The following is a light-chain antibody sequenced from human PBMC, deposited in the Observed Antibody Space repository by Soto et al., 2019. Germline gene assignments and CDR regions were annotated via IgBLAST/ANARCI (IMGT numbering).Light chain of an antibody. V-gene: IGLV2-14*01. CDR2: EVR. CDR3: SSHAGIINVV. CDR1: SRDIGAYNL. Sequence: QSALTQPASVSGSPGQSITISCSGTSRDIGAYNLVSWYQQPPGKAPKLLIYEVRNRPSGISYRFSGSKSGTTASLTISSLLPEDEADYYCSSHAGIINVVFGGGTKLTVL. J-gene: IGLJ3*02.